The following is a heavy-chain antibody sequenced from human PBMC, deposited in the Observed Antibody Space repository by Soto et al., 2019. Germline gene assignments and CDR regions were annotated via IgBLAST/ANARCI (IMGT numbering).Heavy chain of an antibody. CDR2: TTNEPNSYTT. CDR3: AVDVVGTGSY. J-gene: IGHJ4*02. D-gene: IGHD5-12*01. CDR1: GFTFSDHT. Sequence: EVQLVESGGGLVQPGGSLRLSCADSGFTFSDHTMDWVRQAPGKWREWVGRTTNEPNSYTTKYAASVKGRFTISRDDSKNSVYLQMNSLKAEDTAVYYCAVDVVGTGSYWGQGSLVTVSS. V-gene: IGHV3-72*01.